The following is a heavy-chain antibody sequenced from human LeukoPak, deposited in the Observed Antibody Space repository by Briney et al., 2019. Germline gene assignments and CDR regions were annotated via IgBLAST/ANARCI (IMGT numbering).Heavy chain of an antibody. CDR2: ISSSSSYI. CDR1: GFTFSSYS. J-gene: IGHJ4*02. V-gene: IGHV3-21*01. Sequence: KPGGSLRLSCAASGFTFSSYSMNWVRQAPGKGLEWVSSISSSSSYIYYADSVKGRFTISRDNAKNSLYLQMNSLRAEETAVYYCARDPYCSADSCHGLVDYWGQGTLVTVSS. D-gene: IGHD2-15*01. CDR3: ARDPYCSADSCHGLVDY.